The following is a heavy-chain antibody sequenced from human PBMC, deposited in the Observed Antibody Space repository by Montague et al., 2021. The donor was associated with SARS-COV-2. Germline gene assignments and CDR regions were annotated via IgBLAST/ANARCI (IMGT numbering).Heavy chain of an antibody. D-gene: IGHD5-24*01. CDR1: GGSINSSY. V-gene: IGHV4-59*01. Sequence: SETLSLTCTVSGGSINSSYCSWIRHRPGKGLELVGYIYYRGSSTSHSSLKPPVTISVDTSKNQFSLKLNSMTAADTAVYYCAGEDGWKWFDPWGQGTLVIVSS. CDR3: AGEDGWKWFDP. J-gene: IGHJ5*02. CDR2: IYYRGSS.